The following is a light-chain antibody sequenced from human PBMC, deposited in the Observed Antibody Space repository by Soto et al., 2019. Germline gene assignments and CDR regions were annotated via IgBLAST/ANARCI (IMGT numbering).Light chain of an antibody. CDR3: SSYTSSNTYV. J-gene: IGLJ1*01. CDR2: DVT. V-gene: IGLV2-14*03. Sequence: QSALTQPASVSGSPGQSITISCTGTSSDVGGYNYVSWFQHHPDKAPKVMIYDVTNRPSGVSNRFSGSKSGNTASLTISGLQTEDEAEYYCSSYTSSNTYVFGTGTKVTVL. CDR1: SSDVGGYNY.